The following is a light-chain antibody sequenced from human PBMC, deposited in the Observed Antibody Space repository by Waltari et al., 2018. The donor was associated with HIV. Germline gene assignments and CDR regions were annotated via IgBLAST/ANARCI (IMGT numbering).Light chain of an antibody. CDR1: QSVSSN. CDR3: QQYNNWPPGYT. V-gene: IGKV3-15*01. CDR2: DAS. Sequence: EIVMTQSPATLFMSPGERATFFCRASQSVSSNLAWYQQKFGQAPRLLIYDASTRATGIPARFSGSESGTEFTLTISSLQSEDFAVYYCQQYNNWPPGYTFGQGTKLEIK. J-gene: IGKJ2*01.